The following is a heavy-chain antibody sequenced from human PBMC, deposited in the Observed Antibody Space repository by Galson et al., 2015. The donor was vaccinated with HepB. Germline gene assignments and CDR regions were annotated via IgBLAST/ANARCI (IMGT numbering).Heavy chain of an antibody. Sequence: QSGAEVKQPGESLRISCKGSEYDFASYWISWVRQMPGKGLEWMVMIDPKNSYTHYSPSFQGHVTLSVDKSITTAYLQLSSLKASDTAIYYCARHGDFLNWFDPWGQGTLVTVSS. CDR2: IDPKNSYT. D-gene: IGHD3-10*01. V-gene: IGHV5-10-1*01. CDR1: EYDFASYW. J-gene: IGHJ5*02. CDR3: ARHGDFLNWFDP.